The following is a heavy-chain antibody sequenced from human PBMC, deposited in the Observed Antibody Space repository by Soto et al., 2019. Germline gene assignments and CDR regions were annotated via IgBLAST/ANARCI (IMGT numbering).Heavy chain of an antibody. Sequence: PSETLSLTCTVSGESISSGSYYWTWIRQHPGKGLEWIGYIHSSGSTYYNPSLKSRVTISLDTSENQFSLNLSSMTAADTAVYYCAREDRNYYDRSGYFNCGQGTLVTAPS. CDR3: AREDRNYYDRSGYFN. CDR1: GESISSGSYY. CDR2: IHSSGST. D-gene: IGHD3-22*01. V-gene: IGHV4-31*03. J-gene: IGHJ1*01.